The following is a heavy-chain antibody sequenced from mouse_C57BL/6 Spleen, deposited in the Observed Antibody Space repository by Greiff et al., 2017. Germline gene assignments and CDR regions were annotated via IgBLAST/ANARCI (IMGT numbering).Heavy chain of an antibody. CDR3: ARTSRGYGSSSSWFAY. D-gene: IGHD1-1*01. Sequence: QVQLQQSGAELMKPGASVKLSCKATGYTFTGYWIEWVKQRPGHGLEWIGEILPGSGSTNYNEKFKGKATFTADTSSNTAYMQLSSLTTEDSAIYYCARTSRGYGSSSSWFAYWSQGTLVTVSA. V-gene: IGHV1-9*01. J-gene: IGHJ3*01. CDR1: GYTFTGYW. CDR2: ILPGSGST.